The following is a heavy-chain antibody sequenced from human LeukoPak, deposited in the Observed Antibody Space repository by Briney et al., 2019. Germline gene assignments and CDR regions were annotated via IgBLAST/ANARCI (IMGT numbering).Heavy chain of an antibody. D-gene: IGHD1/OR15-1a*01. CDR1: GFTFSSYW. CDR3: ARDRTLSAY. CDR2: IKEDGSEK. J-gene: IGHJ4*02. V-gene: IGHV3-7*01. Sequence: GGSLRLSCAVSGFTFSSYWMTWVRQAPGKGLEWVASIKEDGSEKYYVDSVKGRFTISRDNAKNSLYLQMNSLRAEDTAVYYCARDRTLSAYWGQGTLVTVSS.